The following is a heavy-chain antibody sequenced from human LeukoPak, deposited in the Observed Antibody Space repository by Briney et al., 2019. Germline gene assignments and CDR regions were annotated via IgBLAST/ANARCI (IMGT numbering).Heavy chain of an antibody. Sequence: GGSLGLSCAASGFTVSNYDMHWVRQAAGKGLEWVSVVTTAGDTYYSGSVKGRFTISRENAKNSVYLQMNSLRAGDTAVYYCVRETCAGSTCYQLDSWGQGTLVTVSS. J-gene: IGHJ4*02. CDR3: VRETCAGSTCYQLDS. V-gene: IGHV3-13*04. CDR2: VTTAGDT. D-gene: IGHD2-15*01. CDR1: GFTVSNYD.